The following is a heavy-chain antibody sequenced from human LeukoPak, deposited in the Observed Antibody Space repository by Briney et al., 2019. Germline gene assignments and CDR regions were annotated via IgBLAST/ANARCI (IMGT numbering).Heavy chain of an antibody. CDR2: INPIDGSR. CDR3: ARDPEQWLVLSDYYGMDV. J-gene: IGHJ6*02. Sequence: ASVKVSCKASGYTFTSYSIHWVRQAPGQGLEWMGIINPIDGSRTSTQKFQGRVTMTRDTSTSTAYMELSSLRSEDTAVYYCARDPEQWLVLSDYYGMDVWGQGTTVTVSS. D-gene: IGHD6-19*01. V-gene: IGHV1-46*01. CDR1: GYTFTSYS.